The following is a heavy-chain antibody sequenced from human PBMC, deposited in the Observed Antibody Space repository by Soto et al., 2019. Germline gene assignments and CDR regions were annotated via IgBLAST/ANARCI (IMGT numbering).Heavy chain of an antibody. CDR2: ISSTGTYT. Sequence: QVQLVESGGGLVKPGGSLRLSCAVSGFTFSDYQMTWFRQAPGKGLEWASRISSTGTYTNYADSVKGRFTVSRDNANNTVYLQMDSLRDEDTAVYFCARIVGLRLNDYWGQGTLVIVSS. V-gene: IGHV3-11*05. CDR1: GFTFSDYQ. D-gene: IGHD1-26*01. CDR3: ARIVGLRLNDY. J-gene: IGHJ4*02.